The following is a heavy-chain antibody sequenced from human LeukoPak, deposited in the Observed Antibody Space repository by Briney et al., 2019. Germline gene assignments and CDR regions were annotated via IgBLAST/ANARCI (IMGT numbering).Heavy chain of an antibody. CDR1: GFTFSSYW. CDR2: ISSSGSTI. CDR3: ARGNYCDSSGYPAFDY. J-gene: IGHJ4*02. V-gene: IGHV3-48*04. D-gene: IGHD3-22*01. Sequence: GGSLRLSCAASGFTFSSYWMSWVRQAPGKGLEWVSYISSSGSTIYYADSVKGRFTISRDNAKNSLYLQMNSLRAEDTAVYYCARGNYCDSSGYPAFDYWGQGTLVTVSS.